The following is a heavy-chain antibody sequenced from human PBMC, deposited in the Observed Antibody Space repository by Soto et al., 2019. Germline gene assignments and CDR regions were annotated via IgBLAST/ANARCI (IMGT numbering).Heavy chain of an antibody. CDR1: GYTFTSYG. CDR2: ISAYNGNT. D-gene: IGHD3-10*01. Sequence: ASVNVSCKASGYTFTSYGISWVRQAPGQGLEWMGWISAYNGNTNYAQKLQGRVTMTTDTSTSTAYMELRSLRSDDTAVYYCARGYRHGSGSFYYYYYMDVWGKGTTVTVSS. J-gene: IGHJ6*03. CDR3: ARGYRHGSGSFYYYYYMDV. V-gene: IGHV1-18*01.